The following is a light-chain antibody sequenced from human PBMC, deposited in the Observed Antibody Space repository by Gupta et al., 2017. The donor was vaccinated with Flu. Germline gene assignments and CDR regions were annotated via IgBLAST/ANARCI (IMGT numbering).Light chain of an antibody. CDR1: SSNMGARDD. Sequence: QSVLTLPPSVSGAPVQRVTISFTGSSSNMGARDDVHWYQQLPGTAPKLVIHGNNNRPSGGPDRFSGSKSGTSASVAIXWXQTEDEXDYYCQSYDSSRSGDVFGTGTRVIVL. CDR2: GNN. CDR3: QSYDSSRSGDV. J-gene: IGLJ1*01. V-gene: IGLV1-40*01.